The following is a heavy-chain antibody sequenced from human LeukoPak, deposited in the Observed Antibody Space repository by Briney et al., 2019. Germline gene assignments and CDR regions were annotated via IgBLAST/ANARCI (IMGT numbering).Heavy chain of an antibody. CDR3: AKDSGAVADNYFDY. D-gene: IGHD6-19*01. CDR1: GFTFSSYG. V-gene: IGHV3-30*18. Sequence: GGSLRLSCAASGFTFSSYGMHWVRQAPGKGLEWVAVISYDGSNKYYADSVKGRFTISRDNSKNTLYLQMNSLRAEDTAVYYWAKDSGAVADNYFDYWGQGTLVTVSS. J-gene: IGHJ4*02. CDR2: ISYDGSNK.